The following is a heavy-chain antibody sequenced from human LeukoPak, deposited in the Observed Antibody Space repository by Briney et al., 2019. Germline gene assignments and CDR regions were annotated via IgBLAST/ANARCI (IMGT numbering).Heavy chain of an antibody. Sequence: GESLKISCKGSGYTFTSYWIAWVRQMPGKGLEWMGIIYPGDSDVRYSPSFQGQVTISADKSISTASLQLSSLATSNTAIYCCARRVESGYSFDYWGQGTLVTVSS. CDR2: IYPGDSDV. J-gene: IGHJ4*02. D-gene: IGHD3-22*01. V-gene: IGHV5-51*01. CDR1: GYTFTSYW. CDR3: ARRVESGYSFDY.